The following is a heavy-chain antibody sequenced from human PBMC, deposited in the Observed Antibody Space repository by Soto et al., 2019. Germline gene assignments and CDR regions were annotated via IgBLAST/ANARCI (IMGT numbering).Heavy chain of an antibody. CDR3: VRGYHYFDN. J-gene: IGHJ4*02. D-gene: IGHD2-2*01. Sequence: GGPLRLSCAASGFTFSNSWMYWVRQAPGKRPAWVSRINSDGSSITYADFVKGRFTVSRDNAKNTLFLQMNGLRAEDTAVYFCVRGYHYFDNCGQGT. CDR2: INSDGSSI. V-gene: IGHV3-74*01. CDR1: GFTFSNSW.